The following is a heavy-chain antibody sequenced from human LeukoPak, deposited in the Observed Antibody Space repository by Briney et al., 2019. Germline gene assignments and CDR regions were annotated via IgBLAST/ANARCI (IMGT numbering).Heavy chain of an antibody. Sequence: GGSLRLSCAASGFTFSSYAMSWVRQAAGKGLEWVSDINGSGGSKYYAKSVKGRFTISRDNSKNSLYLQMNSLRAEDTAVYYCARDRYSSGWYEEDVWDYWGQGTLVTVSS. V-gene: IGHV3-23*01. CDR2: INGSGGSK. J-gene: IGHJ4*02. D-gene: IGHD6-19*01. CDR1: GFTFSSYA. CDR3: ARDRYSSGWYEEDVWDY.